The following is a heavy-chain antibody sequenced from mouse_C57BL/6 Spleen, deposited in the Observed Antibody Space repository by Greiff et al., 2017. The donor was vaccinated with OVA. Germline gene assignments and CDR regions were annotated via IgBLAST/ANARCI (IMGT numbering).Heavy chain of an antibody. D-gene: IGHD2-3*01. CDR3: ARSMNYDGYYPFAY. CDR1: GYTFTDYY. V-gene: IGHV1-76*01. Sequence: VQLVESGAELVRPGASVKLSCKASGYTFTDYYINWVKQRPGQGLEWIARIYPGSGNTYYNEKFKGKATLTAEKSSSTAYMQLSSLTSEDSAVYFCARSMNYDGYYPFAYWGQGTLVTVSA. CDR2: IYPGSGNT. J-gene: IGHJ3*01.